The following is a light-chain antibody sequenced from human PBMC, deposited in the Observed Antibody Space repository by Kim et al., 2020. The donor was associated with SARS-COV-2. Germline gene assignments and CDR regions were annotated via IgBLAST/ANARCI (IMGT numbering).Light chain of an antibody. CDR1: QSIGTD. V-gene: IGKV3D-15*01. J-gene: IGKJ4*01. Sequence: EIVMTHSPATLSLSPGERATLSCTASQSIGTDLAWYQQKPGQAPRLLIYHAFTRATGIPARISGSGSGTEFTLTISGLQSEDFAVYYCQQYNDWPLTFGGGTKVDIK. CDR3: QQYNDWPLT. CDR2: HAF.